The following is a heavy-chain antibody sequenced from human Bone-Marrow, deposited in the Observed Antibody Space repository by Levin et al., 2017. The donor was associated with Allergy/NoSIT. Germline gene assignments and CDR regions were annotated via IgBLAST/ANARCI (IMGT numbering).Heavy chain of an antibody. CDR3: ARDKKLGYCSSTSCYEDGIGY. Sequence: GGSLRLSCAASGFTFSSYSMNWVRQAPGKGLEWVSSISSSSSYIYYADSVKGRFTISRDNAKNSLYLQMNSLRAEDTAVYYCARDKKLGYCSSTSCYEDGIGYWGQGTLVTVSS. CDR1: GFTFSSYS. J-gene: IGHJ4*02. CDR2: ISSSSSYI. D-gene: IGHD2-2*01. V-gene: IGHV3-21*01.